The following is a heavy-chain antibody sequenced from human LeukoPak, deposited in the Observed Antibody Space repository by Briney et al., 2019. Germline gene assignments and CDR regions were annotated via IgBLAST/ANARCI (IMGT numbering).Heavy chain of an antibody. CDR1: GGSISSTNW. CDR3: SRESGAFSPFGY. V-gene: IGHV4-4*02. J-gene: IGHJ4*02. CDR2: ISLSGLT. D-gene: IGHD1-26*01. Sequence: KSSETLSLTCGVSGGSISSTNWWSWFRQPPGQGLEWIGEISLSGLTNYNPSLKSRVTMSLDKSKNHLSLNLTSVTAADTAVYYCSRESGAFSPFGYWGQGTLVTVSS.